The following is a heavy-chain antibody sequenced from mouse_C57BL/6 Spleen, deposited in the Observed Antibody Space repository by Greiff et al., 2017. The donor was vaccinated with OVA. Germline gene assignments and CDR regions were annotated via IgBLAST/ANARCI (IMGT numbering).Heavy chain of an antibody. CDR2: ISSGSSTI. J-gene: IGHJ4*01. D-gene: IGHD2-1*01. CDR1: GFTFSDYG. V-gene: IGHV5-17*01. Sequence: EVQGVESGGGLVKPGGSLKLSCAASGFTFSDYGMHWVRQAPEKGLEWVAYISSGSSTIYYADTVKGRFTISRDNAKNTLFLQLTSLRSEDTAMYYCARYYGKGPYAMDYWGKGTSVTVSS. CDR3: ARYYGKGPYAMDY.